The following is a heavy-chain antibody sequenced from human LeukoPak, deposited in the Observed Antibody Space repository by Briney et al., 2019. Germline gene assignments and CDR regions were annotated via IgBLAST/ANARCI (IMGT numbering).Heavy chain of an antibody. CDR1: GFTFRNFA. Sequence: GGSLRLSCAASGFTFRNFAMHWVRQAPGKGLEWVAVISDDGDNKDYADSVKGRFTISRDNSKNTLFLQMISLKPEDTAVYYCAKIRGNLRANYFDYWGQGALVTVSS. V-gene: IGHV3-30-3*02. CDR3: AKIRGNLRANYFDY. J-gene: IGHJ4*02. D-gene: IGHD1-14*01. CDR2: ISDDGDNK.